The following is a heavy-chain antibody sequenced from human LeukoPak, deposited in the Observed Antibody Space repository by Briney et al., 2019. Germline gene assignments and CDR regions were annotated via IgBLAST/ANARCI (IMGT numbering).Heavy chain of an antibody. J-gene: IGHJ4*02. CDR1: GFTFSSYA. CDR2: ISYDGSNK. CDR3: ARRSGIAVAGAFDY. D-gene: IGHD6-19*01. Sequence: PGRSLRLSCAASGFTFSSYAMHWVRQAPGKGLECVAVISYDGSNKYYADSVKGRFTISRDNAKNSLYLQMNSLRAEDTAVYYCARRSGIAVAGAFDYWGQGTLVTVSS. V-gene: IGHV3-30*04.